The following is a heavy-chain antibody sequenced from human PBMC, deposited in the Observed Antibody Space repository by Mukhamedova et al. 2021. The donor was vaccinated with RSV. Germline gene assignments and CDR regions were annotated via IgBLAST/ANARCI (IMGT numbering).Heavy chain of an antibody. CDR3: ALYGDYEELEWSFPSGFDY. Sequence: GWLALIYWDDDKRYSPSLKSRLTITKDTSKNQVVLTMTNMDPVDTATYYCALYGDYEELEWSFPSGFDYWGQGTLVTVSS. CDR2: IYWDDDK. D-gene: IGHD3-3*01. J-gene: IGHJ4*02. V-gene: IGHV2-5*02.